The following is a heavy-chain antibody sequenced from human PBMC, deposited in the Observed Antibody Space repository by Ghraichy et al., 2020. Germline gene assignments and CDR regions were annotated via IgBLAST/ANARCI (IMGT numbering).Heavy chain of an antibody. CDR1: GFTFSSYA. Sequence: GGSLRLSCAASGFTFSSYAMSWVRQAPGKGLEWVSAISGSGGSTYYADSVKGRFTISRDNSKNTLYLQMNSLRAEDTAVYYCAKGALAAALRWEKYYFDYWGQGTLVTVSS. CDR2: ISGSGGST. J-gene: IGHJ4*02. V-gene: IGHV3-23*01. D-gene: IGHD6-13*01. CDR3: AKGALAAALRWEKYYFDY.